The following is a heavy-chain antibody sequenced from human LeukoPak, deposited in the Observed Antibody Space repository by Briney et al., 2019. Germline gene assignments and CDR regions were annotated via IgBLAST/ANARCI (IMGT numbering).Heavy chain of an antibody. V-gene: IGHV4-38-2*02. J-gene: IGHJ6*03. CDR3: ARLPEFHTGHSYYYMDV. D-gene: IGHD1-14*01. CDR1: GYSMSSGYY. CDR2: IFHSGNS. Sequence: PSETLSLTCTVSGYSMSSGYYWGWIRQPPGKGLQWIGSIFHSGNSYYNPSLKSRVTISVDTSKNQFSLKLRSVTAADTAIYYCARLPEFHTGHSYYYMDVWSKGTTVTISS.